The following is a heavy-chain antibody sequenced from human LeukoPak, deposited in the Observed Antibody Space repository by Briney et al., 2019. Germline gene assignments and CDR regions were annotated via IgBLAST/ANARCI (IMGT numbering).Heavy chain of an antibody. Sequence: GGSLRLSCAATGFTFSNYAMNWVRQAPGMGLEWVSVINNGGSSKYYADSVKGRFIISRDNSKNTLYLQMNSLRAEDTAVYYCAKDWWWLVRLYFDYWGQGTLVTVSS. D-gene: IGHD6-19*01. CDR2: INNGGSSK. V-gene: IGHV3-23*03. CDR3: AKDWWWLVRLYFDY. CDR1: GFTFSNYA. J-gene: IGHJ4*02.